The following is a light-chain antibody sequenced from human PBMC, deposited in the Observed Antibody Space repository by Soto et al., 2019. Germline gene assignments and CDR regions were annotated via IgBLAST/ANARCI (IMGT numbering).Light chain of an antibody. V-gene: IGKV1-5*01. CDR3: QHYNNFCT. CDR2: DAS. CDR1: QRISSW. J-gene: IGKJ4*01. Sequence: DIQMTQSPSALSASVGDRVTITCRASQRISSWLAWYQEKPGKAPRLLIYDASYLERGVPSRFSGSGCGPEFTLTISVLQPDDLGTYYCQHYNNFCTFGPGTQVEI.